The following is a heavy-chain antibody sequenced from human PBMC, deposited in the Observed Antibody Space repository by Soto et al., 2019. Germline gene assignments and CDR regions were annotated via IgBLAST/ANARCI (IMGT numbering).Heavy chain of an antibody. V-gene: IGHV4-4*07. CDR1: GGSISSFY. CDR2: IYTSGTT. J-gene: IGHJ3*02. CDR3: ARSPSTSSIGDVEI. D-gene: IGHD6-6*01. Sequence: QVQLQESGPGLVKPSETLSLTCSVSGGSISSFYWNWNRQPAGKGLEWIGRIYTSGTTTHNPSLKTRVIMAIDASKRQFSLELSSGTAADTDVYFCARSPSTSSIGDVEIWGQATMVTVSS.